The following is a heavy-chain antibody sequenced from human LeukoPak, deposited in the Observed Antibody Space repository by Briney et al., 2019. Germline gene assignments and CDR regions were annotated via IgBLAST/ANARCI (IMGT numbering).Heavy chain of an antibody. J-gene: IGHJ4*02. CDR1: GFTFSSYC. V-gene: IGHV3-21*01. D-gene: IGHD6-19*01. Sequence: TGGSLRLSCAASGFTFSSYCMNWVRQAPGKGLEWVSSITSSSSYIYYADSVKGRFTISRDNVKNSLYLQMNSLRAEDTAVYYCARDGSPTSSGWYGPEDYWGQGTLVTVSS. CDR3: ARDGSPTSSGWYGPEDY. CDR2: ITSSSSYI.